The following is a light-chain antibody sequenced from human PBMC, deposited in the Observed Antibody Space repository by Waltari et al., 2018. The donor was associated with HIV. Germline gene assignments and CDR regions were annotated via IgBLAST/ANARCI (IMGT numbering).Light chain of an antibody. Sequence: QSALTQPPSASGSPGQSVTISCTGTSSDVGGSNYVSWYQHHPGKAPKLILSEVTQRPSGVPGRFSGSKSCNPAPLTVPGLQAEDEADYYCSLYAGSNNLVFGGGTKLTVL. CDR3: SLYAGSNNLV. CDR1: SSDVGGSNY. CDR2: EVT. J-gene: IGLJ2*01. V-gene: IGLV2-8*01.